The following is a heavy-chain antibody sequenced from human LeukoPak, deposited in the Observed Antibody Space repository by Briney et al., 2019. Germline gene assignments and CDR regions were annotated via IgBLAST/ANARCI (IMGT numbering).Heavy chain of an antibody. CDR1: GYTFTSYY. Sequence: ASVKVSCKASGYTFTSYYMHWVRQAPGKGLEWMGNFDPEDGKTIYAQKFQGRVTMTEDTSTDTAYMELSSLRSEDTAVYYCATDLGSGWFVGYWGQGTLVTVSS. CDR3: ATDLGSGWFVGY. D-gene: IGHD6-19*01. CDR2: FDPEDGKT. V-gene: IGHV1-24*01. J-gene: IGHJ4*02.